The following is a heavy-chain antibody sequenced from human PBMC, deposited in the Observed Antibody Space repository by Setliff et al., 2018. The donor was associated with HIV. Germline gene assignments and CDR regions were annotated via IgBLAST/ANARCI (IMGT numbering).Heavy chain of an antibody. CDR2: ISSSGSTI. J-gene: IGHJ4*02. D-gene: IGHD3-22*01. CDR3: ARGGNFYYDSSSSLCDY. CDR1: GFTFSSYE. V-gene: IGHV3-48*03. Sequence: GGSLRLSCAASGFTFSSYEMNWVRQAPGKGLEWVSYISSSGSTIYYADSVKGRFTISRDNSKNTLYLQMNSLRAEDTAVYYCARGGNFYYDSSSSLCDYWGQGALVTVSS.